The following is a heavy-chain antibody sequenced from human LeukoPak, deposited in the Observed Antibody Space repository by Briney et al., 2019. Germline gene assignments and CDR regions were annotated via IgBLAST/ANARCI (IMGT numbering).Heavy chain of an antibody. D-gene: IGHD2-2*01. CDR3: ARAGTCSSTSCDGGIEY. CDR2: ISTTSTYI. CDR1: GFAFSSYN. Sequence: GGSLRLSCAASGFAFSSYNMKWVRQAPGKGLEWVSFISTTSTYIYYADSVKGRFTVSRGNSKNLLYLQMDSLRVEDTAVYYCARAGTCSSTSCDGGIEYWGQGTLVTVSS. J-gene: IGHJ4*02. V-gene: IGHV3-21*06.